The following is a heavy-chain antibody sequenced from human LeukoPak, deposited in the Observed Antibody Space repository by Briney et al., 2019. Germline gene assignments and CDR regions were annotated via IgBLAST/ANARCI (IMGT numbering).Heavy chain of an antibody. Sequence: KPSETLSLTCTVSGGSISSRSHYWVWIRQPPGKGLEWLGSIYYSGSTSYNPSLKRRITISVDTSKNQFSLKLSAVTAADTAVYCCARRIDLAGSTFDYWGQGALVTVSS. CDR3: ARRIDLAGSTFDY. V-gene: IGHV4-39*01. J-gene: IGHJ4*02. CDR2: IYYSGST. CDR1: GGSISSRSHY. D-gene: IGHD3-9*01.